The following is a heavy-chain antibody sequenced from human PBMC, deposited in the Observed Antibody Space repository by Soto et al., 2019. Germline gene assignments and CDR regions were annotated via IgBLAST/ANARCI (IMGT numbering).Heavy chain of an antibody. CDR2: IYPGDSDT. D-gene: IGHD2-21*01. V-gene: IGHV5-51*01. CDR1: GYTFNTYW. J-gene: IGHJ3*01. CDR3: ARQKLWMATINNDAFDV. Sequence: GESLKISCRGSGYTFNTYWIGWVRQMPGKGLEWMGFIYPGDSDTTYSPSFQGQVTISVDKSISTAYLQWSSLKVSDTAIYYCARQKLWMATINNDAFDVWGQGTKVTVS.